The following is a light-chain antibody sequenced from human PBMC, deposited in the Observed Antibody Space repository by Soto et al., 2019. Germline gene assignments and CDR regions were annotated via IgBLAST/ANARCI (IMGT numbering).Light chain of an antibody. J-gene: IGLJ3*02. CDR1: KLGDKF. CDR3: QAWDSSLRA. Sequence: SYELTQPPSVSVSPGQTASITCSGDKLGDKFACWYQQKPGQSPMLVIYEDDKRPSGIPERFSGSNSGNTATLTISGTQAMDEADYYCQAWDSSLRAFGGGTKLTVL. V-gene: IGLV3-1*01. CDR2: EDD.